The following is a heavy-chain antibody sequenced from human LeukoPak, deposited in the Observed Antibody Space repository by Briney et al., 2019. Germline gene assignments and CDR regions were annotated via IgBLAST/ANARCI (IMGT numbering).Heavy chain of an antibody. J-gene: IGHJ4*02. D-gene: IGHD3-3*01. V-gene: IGHV1-8*01. Sequence: ASVKVSCKASGYTFTSYDINRVRQATGQGLEWMGWMNPNSGNTGYAQKFQGRVTMTRNTSISTAYMELSSLRSEDTAVYYCARGAGDGVWSGYYSDFDYWGQGTLVTVSS. CDR2: MNPNSGNT. CDR1: GYTFTSYD. CDR3: ARGAGDGVWSGYYSDFDY.